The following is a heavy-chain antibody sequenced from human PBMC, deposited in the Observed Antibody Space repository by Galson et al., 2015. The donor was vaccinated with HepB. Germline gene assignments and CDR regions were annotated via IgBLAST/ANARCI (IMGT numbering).Heavy chain of an antibody. V-gene: IGHV3-48*02. CDR1: GFAFSSSR. J-gene: IGHJ4*02. Sequence: SLRLSCAASGFAFSSSRMNWVRQAPGKGLEWVSNIGSSGSAIYYADSVKGRFTISRDHAKNSVYLQMNSLRDEDTAVYYCARSGVRSLDYWGQGTLVTVSS. D-gene: IGHD3-10*01. CDR3: ARSGVRSLDY. CDR2: IGSSGSAI.